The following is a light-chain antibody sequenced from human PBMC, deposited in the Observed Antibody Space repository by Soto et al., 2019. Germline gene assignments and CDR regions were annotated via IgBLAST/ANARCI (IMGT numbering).Light chain of an antibody. Sequence: EIVLTQSPATLSLSPGERATLSCRASQSVSSYLAWYQQKPGQAPRLLIYDASNRATGIPARFSGSGSGTDFTLTISSLQAEDVAVYYCQQYYSTPLSCGGGTEVEIK. J-gene: IGKJ4*01. V-gene: IGKV3-11*01. CDR3: QQYYSTPLS. CDR1: QSVSSY. CDR2: DAS.